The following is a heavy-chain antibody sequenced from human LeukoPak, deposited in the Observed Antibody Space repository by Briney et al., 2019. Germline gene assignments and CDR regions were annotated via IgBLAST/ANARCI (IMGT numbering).Heavy chain of an antibody. Sequence: GGSLRLSCAASGFTLSSYSMNWVRQAPGKGLEWVSSISSSSSYIYYADSVKGRFTISRDNAKNSLYLQMNSLRAEDTAVYYCAKISGYYFGDFDYWGQGTLVTVSS. V-gene: IGHV3-21*04. J-gene: IGHJ4*02. CDR1: GFTLSSYS. D-gene: IGHD3-22*01. CDR3: AKISGYYFGDFDY. CDR2: ISSSSSYI.